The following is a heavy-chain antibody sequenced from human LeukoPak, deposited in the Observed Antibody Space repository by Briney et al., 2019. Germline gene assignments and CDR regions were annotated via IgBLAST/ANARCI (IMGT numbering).Heavy chain of an antibody. V-gene: IGHV4-59*01. CDR3: ARDKGYYDSSGYYYY. D-gene: IGHD3-22*01. Sequence: SEPLSLPCTVCCGPMRRYYLSWMGQPPGRGVEWVGYIYYSGSTNYNPTLKSRVTISVDTPKNQFSRKLSSVAAADTAVYYCARDKGYYDSSGYYYYWGQGTLVTVSS. CDR2: IYYSGST. J-gene: IGHJ4*02. CDR1: CGPMRRYY.